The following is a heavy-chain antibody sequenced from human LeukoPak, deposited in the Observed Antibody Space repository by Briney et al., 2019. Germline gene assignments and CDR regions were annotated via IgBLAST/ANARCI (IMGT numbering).Heavy chain of an antibody. V-gene: IGHV1-8*01. D-gene: IGHD6-13*01. Sequence: ASVKVSCKASGYTFTSYDINWVRQATGQGLEWMGWMNPNSGNTGYAQRFQGRVTMTRNTSISTAYMELSSLRSEDTAVYYCAREGGQQLVRGTFVEYFDYWGQGTPVTVSS. CDR1: GYTFTSYD. CDR2: MNPNSGNT. CDR3: AREGGQQLVRGTFVEYFDY. J-gene: IGHJ4*02.